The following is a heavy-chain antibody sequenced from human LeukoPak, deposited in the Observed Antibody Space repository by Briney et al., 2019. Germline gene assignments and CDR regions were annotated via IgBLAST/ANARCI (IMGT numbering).Heavy chain of an antibody. CDR3: ARGLGLYYDSSGYLTY. CDR2: IIPIFGTA. Sequence: SVKVSCKASGGTFSSYAISWVRQAPGQGLEWMGGIIPIFGTANYAQKLQGRVTMTTDTSTSTAYMELRSLRSDDTAVYYCARGLGLYYDSSGYLTYWGQGTLVTVSS. CDR1: GGTFSSYA. D-gene: IGHD3-22*01. V-gene: IGHV1-69*05. J-gene: IGHJ4*02.